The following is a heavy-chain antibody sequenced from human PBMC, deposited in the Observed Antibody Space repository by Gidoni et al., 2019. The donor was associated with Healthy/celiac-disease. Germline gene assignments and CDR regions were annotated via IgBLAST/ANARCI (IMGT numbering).Heavy chain of an antibody. CDR3: ARAATGPSGNWFDP. D-gene: IGHD6-13*01. J-gene: IGHJ5*02. CDR1: GGSISSYY. Sequence: QVQLQESGSGMVKPSETLSPTCTDSGGSISSYYWSWIRQPPGKGLEWFGYIYYSGSTNYNPSLKSRVTISVDTSTNQFSLKLSSVTAADTAVYYCARAATGPSGNWFDPWGQGTLVTVSS. V-gene: IGHV4-59*01. CDR2: IYYSGST.